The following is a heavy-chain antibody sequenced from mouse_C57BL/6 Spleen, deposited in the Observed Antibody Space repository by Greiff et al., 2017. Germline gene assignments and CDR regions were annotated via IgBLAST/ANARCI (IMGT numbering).Heavy chain of an antibody. CDR1: GYSFTSYY. D-gene: IGHD1-1*01. V-gene: IGHV1-66*01. CDR3: ARGGYYGSYWYFDV. CDR2: IYPGSGNT. Sequence: QVQLQQSGPELVKPGASVKISCKASGYSFTSYYIHWVKQRPGQGLEWIGWIYPGSGNTKYNEKFKGKATLTADTSSSTAYMQLSSRTSEDSAVYYCARGGYYGSYWYFDVWGTGTTVTVSS. J-gene: IGHJ1*03.